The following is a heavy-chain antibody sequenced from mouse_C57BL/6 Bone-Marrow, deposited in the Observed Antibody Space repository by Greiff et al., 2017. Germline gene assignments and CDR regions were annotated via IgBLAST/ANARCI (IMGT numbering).Heavy chain of an antibody. CDR3: ASSYSVNAMDY. CDR1: GFTFSDYG. J-gene: IGHJ4*01. Sequence: EVNVVESGGGLVKPGGSLKLSCAASGFTFSDYGMHWVRQAPEKGLEWVAYISSGSSTIYYADTVKGRFTISRDNAKNTLFLQMTSLRSEDTAMYYCASSYSVNAMDYWGQGTSVTVSS. D-gene: IGHD2-12*01. V-gene: IGHV5-17*01. CDR2: ISSGSSTI.